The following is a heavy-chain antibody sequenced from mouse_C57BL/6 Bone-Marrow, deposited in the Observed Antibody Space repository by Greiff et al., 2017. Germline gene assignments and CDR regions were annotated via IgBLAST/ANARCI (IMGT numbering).Heavy chain of an antibody. CDR2: IYPRDGST. V-gene: IGHV1-78*01. Sequence: VKLVESDAELVKPGASVKISCKVSGYTFTDHTIHWMKQRPEQGLEWIGYIYPRDGSTKYNEKFKGTATLTADKSSSTAYMQLNSLTSEDSAVYFCARKGWGYAMDYWGQGTSVTVSS. J-gene: IGHJ4*01. CDR1: GYTFTDHT. CDR3: ARKGWGYAMDY. D-gene: IGHD3-3*01.